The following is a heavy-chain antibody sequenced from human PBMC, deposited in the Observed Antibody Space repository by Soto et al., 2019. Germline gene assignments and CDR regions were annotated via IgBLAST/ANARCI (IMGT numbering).Heavy chain of an antibody. CDR2: INDGGEG. CDR3: ARDDLFVDNGLGH. V-gene: IGHV3-33*01. CDR1: GFSFNGHG. D-gene: IGHD1-1*01. J-gene: IGHJ4*02. Sequence: QVQLVESGGGVVRPGTSLRLSCAATGFSFNGHGKHWVRQAPGKGLEWLAVINDGGEGWYADSVMGRFTISRDNARNILYLQMDNLRAEDSALYYCARDDLFVDNGLGHWGQGTLVTVSS.